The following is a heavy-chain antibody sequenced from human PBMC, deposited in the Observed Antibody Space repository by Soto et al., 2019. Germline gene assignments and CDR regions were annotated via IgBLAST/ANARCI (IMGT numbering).Heavy chain of an antibody. D-gene: IGHD1-26*01. CDR2: IIPILGIA. CDR3: ARGGVGATLGAVDY. CDR1: GGTFSSYT. Sequence: QVQLVQSGAEVKKHGSSVKVSCKASGGTFSSYTISWVRQAPGQGLEWMGRIIPILGIANYAQKFQGRVTNTAEKSKSPAYMELGSLRYEDTAVYYGARGGVGATLGAVDYWGQGTLVTVSS. J-gene: IGHJ4*02. V-gene: IGHV1-69*02.